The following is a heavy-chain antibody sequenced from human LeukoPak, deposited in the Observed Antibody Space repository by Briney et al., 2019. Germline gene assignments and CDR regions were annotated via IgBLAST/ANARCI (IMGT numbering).Heavy chain of an antibody. D-gene: IGHD3-9*01. CDR2: INHRGST. Sequence: SETLSLTCAVYGGSLSGYYWSWIRQPPGKGLEWVGEINHRGSTNYNPSLKSRVTISVDTPKNQFSLKLSSVTAADTPVYYCASAISTRVYWGQGTLVTVSS. CDR1: GGSLSGYY. J-gene: IGHJ4*02. V-gene: IGHV4-34*01. CDR3: ASAISTRVY.